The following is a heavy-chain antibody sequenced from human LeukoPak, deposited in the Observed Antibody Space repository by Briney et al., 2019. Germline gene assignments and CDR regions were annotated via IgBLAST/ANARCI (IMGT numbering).Heavy chain of an antibody. CDR1: GYTFTSYD. V-gene: IGHV1-8*01. D-gene: IGHD3-3*01. Sequence: ASVKVSCKASGYTFTSYDINWVRQATGQGLEWMGWVNPNSGNTGYAQKFQGRVTMTRNTSISTAYMELSSLRSEDTAVYYCAREGGYYDFWSGYYTSYNWFDPWGQGTLVTVSS. CDR2: VNPNSGNT. J-gene: IGHJ5*02. CDR3: AREGGYYDFWSGYYTSYNWFDP.